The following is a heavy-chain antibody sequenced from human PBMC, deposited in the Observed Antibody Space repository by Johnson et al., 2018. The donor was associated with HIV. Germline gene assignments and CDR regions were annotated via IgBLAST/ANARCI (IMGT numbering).Heavy chain of an antibody. CDR1: GFTFSDYY. Sequence: EKLVESGGGLVKPGGSLRLSCAASGFTFSDYYMSWIRQAPGKGLEWVANIKQDGSEKYYVDSVKGRFTISRDNAKNSLYLQMNSLRAEDTAVYYCASDYYYDSRARLGAFDIWGQGTMVTVSS. J-gene: IGHJ3*02. CDR3: ASDYYYDSRARLGAFDI. CDR2: IKQDGSEK. V-gene: IGHV3-7*05. D-gene: IGHD3-22*01.